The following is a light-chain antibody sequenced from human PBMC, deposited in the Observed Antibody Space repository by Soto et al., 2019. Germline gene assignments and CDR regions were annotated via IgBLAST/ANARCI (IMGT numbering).Light chain of an antibody. CDR3: QQYNSYRT. CDR2: DAS. Sequence: DIQMTQSPSTLSASVGDRVVITCRASQSISSWLAWYQQKPGKAPKLLIYDASSSKSGVPSRFSGSGSGTEFTLTISSLHPDDFATYYCQQYNSYRTFGQGTKVDIK. V-gene: IGKV1-5*01. J-gene: IGKJ1*01. CDR1: QSISSW.